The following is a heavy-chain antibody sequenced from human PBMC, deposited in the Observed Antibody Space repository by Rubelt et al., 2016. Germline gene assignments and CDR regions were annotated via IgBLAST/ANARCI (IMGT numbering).Heavy chain of an antibody. CDR3: ARHEEYSTSWFWGSWFDP. V-gene: IGHV4-34*01. D-gene: IGHD6-13*01. Sequence: QVRLQQWGAGLLKPSETLSLTCAVYGGSFSGYYWTWIRQPPGKGLEWIGEINQSGTTNYNQSLNSRVTISVDTSKNQFSRNLRAVTAADTPVYYCARHEEYSTSWFWGSWFDPWGQGTLVTVSS. CDR1: GGSFSGYY. J-gene: IGHJ5*02. CDR2: INQSGTT.